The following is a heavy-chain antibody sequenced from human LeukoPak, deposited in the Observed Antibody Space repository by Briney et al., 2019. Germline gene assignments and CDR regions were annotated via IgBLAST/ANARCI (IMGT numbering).Heavy chain of an antibody. CDR2: FYYSGST. D-gene: IGHD3-3*01. V-gene: IGHV4-59*01. CDR3: AREGTDDDGVVIRPYNWFDP. Sequence: SETLSLTCTVSGGSISSYYWSWIRRPPGKGLEGIRYFYYSGSTNYNPPLKSRVIISVDTSKNQFSLKLNSVTAADTAVYYCAREGTDDDGVVIRPYNWFDPWGQGTLVTVSS. CDR1: GGSISSYY. J-gene: IGHJ5*02.